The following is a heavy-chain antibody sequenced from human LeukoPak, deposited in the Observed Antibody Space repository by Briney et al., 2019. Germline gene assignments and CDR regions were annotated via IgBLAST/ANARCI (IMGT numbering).Heavy chain of an antibody. D-gene: IGHD6-19*01. J-gene: IGHJ3*02. Sequence: SVKVSCKASGGTFSSYAISWVRQAPGQGLEWMGRIIPILGIANYAQKFQGRVTITADKSTSTAYMELSSLRSEDTAVYYCARDSRGIAVAGHAFDIWGQGTMVTVSS. CDR3: ARDSRGIAVAGHAFDI. V-gene: IGHV1-69*04. CDR1: GGTFSSYA. CDR2: IIPILGIA.